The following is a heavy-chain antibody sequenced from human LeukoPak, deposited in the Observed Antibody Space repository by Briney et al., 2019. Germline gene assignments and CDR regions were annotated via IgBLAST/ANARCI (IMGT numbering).Heavy chain of an antibody. CDR1: GLTFSSYG. J-gene: IGHJ4*02. Sequence: PGRSLTPSCAASGLTFSSYGMRSARHDPSNGLEWGAVVSYDGSNKYYADSVKGRFTISRDNSKNTLYLQMNSLRAEDTAVYYCAKDEGSGPERYYFDYWGQGTLVTVSS. D-gene: IGHD6-19*01. V-gene: IGHV3-30*18. CDR3: AKDEGSGPERYYFDY. CDR2: VSYDGSNK.